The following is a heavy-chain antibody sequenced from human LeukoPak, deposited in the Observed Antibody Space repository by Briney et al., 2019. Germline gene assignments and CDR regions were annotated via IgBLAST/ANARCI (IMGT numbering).Heavy chain of an antibody. J-gene: IGHJ4*02. V-gene: IGHV3-30*02. CDR2: IRYDGSNK. D-gene: IGHD3-22*01. CDR1: GFTFSSYG. CDR3: AKDKIYDSSGYYRLPDY. Sequence: GGSLRLSCAASGFTFSSYGMHWVRQAPGKGLEWVAFIRYDGSNKYYADSVKGRFTISRDNSKNTLYLQMNSLRAEDTAVYYCAKDKIYDSSGYYRLPDYWGQGTLVTVSS.